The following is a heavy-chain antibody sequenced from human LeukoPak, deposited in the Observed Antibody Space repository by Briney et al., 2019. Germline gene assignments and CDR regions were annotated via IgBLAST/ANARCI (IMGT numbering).Heavy chain of an antibody. CDR2: IYYSGST. J-gene: IGHJ4*02. V-gene: IGHV4-39*01. Sequence: PSETLSLTCTVSGGSISSSSYYWGWVRQPPGTGLEWIVSIYYSGSTYYNPSLKSRVTISVDTSKNQFSLKLSSVTAADTAVYYCASTQLLPPSLDYWGQGTLVTVSS. CDR3: ASTQLLPPSLDY. CDR1: GGSISSSSYY. D-gene: IGHD2-2*01.